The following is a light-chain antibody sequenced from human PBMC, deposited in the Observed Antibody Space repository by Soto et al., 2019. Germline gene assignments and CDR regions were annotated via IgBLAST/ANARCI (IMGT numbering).Light chain of an antibody. V-gene: IGLV1-40*01. CDR1: SSNIGAGYD. CDR2: GNS. CDR3: QSYDRGLSGSGV. J-gene: IGLJ2*01. Sequence: QSVLTQPPSVSGAPGQRVTISCTGSSSNIGAGYDVHWYQQLPGTAPKLLIYGNSNRPSGVPDRFSGSKSGTSASLAITGLQAEDEADYYCQSYDRGLSGSGVFGRGTKLTVL.